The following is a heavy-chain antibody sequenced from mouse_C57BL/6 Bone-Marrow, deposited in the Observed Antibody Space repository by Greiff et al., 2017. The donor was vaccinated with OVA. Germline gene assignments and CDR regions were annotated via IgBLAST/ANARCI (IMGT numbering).Heavy chain of an antibody. CDR1: GFTFTDYY. CDR3: ARGRTTVVDSYYFDY. Sequence: EVKLVESGGGLVQPGGSLSLSCAASGFTFTDYYMSWVRQPPGKALEWLGFIRTKANGYTTEYSASVKGRFTISRDNSQSILYLQMNALRAEDSATYYCARGRTTVVDSYYFDYWGQGTTLTVSS. J-gene: IGHJ2*01. V-gene: IGHV7-3*01. CDR2: IRTKANGYTT. D-gene: IGHD1-1*01.